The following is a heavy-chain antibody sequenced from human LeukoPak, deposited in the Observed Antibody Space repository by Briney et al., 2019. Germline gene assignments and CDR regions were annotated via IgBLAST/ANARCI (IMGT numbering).Heavy chain of an antibody. V-gene: IGHV4-39*07. Sequence: PSETLSLTCTVSGGSISSSSYYWGWIRQPPGKGLEWIGSIYYSGSTYYNPSLKSRVTIPVDTSKNQFSLKLSSVTAADTAVYYCARDKGRVVGLRGYFDYWGQGTLVTVSS. J-gene: IGHJ4*02. D-gene: IGHD2-15*01. CDR1: GGSISSSSYY. CDR2: IYYSGST. CDR3: ARDKGRVVGLRGYFDY.